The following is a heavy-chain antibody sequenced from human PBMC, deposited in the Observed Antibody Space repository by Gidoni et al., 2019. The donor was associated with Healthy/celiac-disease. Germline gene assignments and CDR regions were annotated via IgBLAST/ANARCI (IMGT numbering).Heavy chain of an antibody. CDR1: GFTFSSYA. CDR2: ISGSGGST. D-gene: IGHD4-17*01. Sequence: EVQLLESGGGLVQPGGSLRLSCAASGFTFSSYAMSWVRPAPGKGLVWVSAISGSGGSTYYADSVKGRFTISRDNSKNTLYLQMNSLRAEDTAVYYCAKKPLRWRSTVDYWGQGTLVTVSS. J-gene: IGHJ4*02. V-gene: IGHV3-23*01. CDR3: AKKPLRWRSTVDY.